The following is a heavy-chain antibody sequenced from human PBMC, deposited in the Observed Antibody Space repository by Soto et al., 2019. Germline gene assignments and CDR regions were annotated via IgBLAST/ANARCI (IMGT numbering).Heavy chain of an antibody. CDR2: ISYDGSNK. Sequence: GGSLRLSCAASGFTFSSYGMHWVRQAPGKGLEWVAVISYDGSNKYYADSVKGRFTISRDNSKNTLYLQMNSLRAEDTAVYYCAKDQGYCSGGSCYSGDYWGQGTLVTVSS. V-gene: IGHV3-30*18. CDR3: AKDQGYCSGGSCYSGDY. J-gene: IGHJ4*02. CDR1: GFTFSSYG. D-gene: IGHD2-15*01.